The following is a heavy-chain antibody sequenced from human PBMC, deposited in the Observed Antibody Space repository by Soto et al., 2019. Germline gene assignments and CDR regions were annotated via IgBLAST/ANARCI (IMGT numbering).Heavy chain of an antibody. V-gene: IGHV3-23*01. CDR3: AKDSVHNLYRTSSLEDCFGP. Sequence: LRLSCEASGFIFSSYAITWVRQAPGKGLEWVSTISGTGVNTYYADSVKGRFTVSRDNSKNTVWLQMNSLRAADSSVYYCAKDSVHNLYRTSSLEDCFGPWGQGTLVTVSS. D-gene: IGHD6-6*01. CDR2: ISGTGVNT. CDR1: GFIFSSYA. J-gene: IGHJ5*02.